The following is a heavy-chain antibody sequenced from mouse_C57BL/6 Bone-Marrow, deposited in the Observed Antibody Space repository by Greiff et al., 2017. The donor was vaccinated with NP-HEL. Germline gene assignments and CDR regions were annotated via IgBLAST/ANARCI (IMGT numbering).Heavy chain of an antibody. CDR2: IDPETGCT. CDR3: TRGPAYYGSGAWFAY. D-gene: IGHD1-1*01. J-gene: IGHJ3*01. V-gene: IGHV1-15*01. CDR1: GYTFTDYE. Sequence: QVQLQQSGAELVRPGASVTLSCKASGYTFTDYEMHWVKQTPVHGLEWIGAIDPETGCTAYNQKFKGKAILTADKSSSTAYMELRSLTSEDSAVYYCTRGPAYYGSGAWFAYWGQGTLVTVSA.